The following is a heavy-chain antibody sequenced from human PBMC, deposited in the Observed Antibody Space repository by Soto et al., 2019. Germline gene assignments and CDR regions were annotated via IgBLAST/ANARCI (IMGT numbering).Heavy chain of an antibody. V-gene: IGHV3-30*03. J-gene: IGHJ3*02. D-gene: IGHD6-19*01. CDR1: GFTFSSYG. CDR2: ISYDGSNK. CDR3: ASLWYSSALRYAFDI. Sequence: PGGSLRLSCAASGFTFSSYGMHWVRQAPGKGLEWVAVISYDGSNKYYADSVKGRFTISRDNSKNTLYLQMNSLRAEDTAVYYCASLWYSSALRYAFDIWGQGTMVTVSS.